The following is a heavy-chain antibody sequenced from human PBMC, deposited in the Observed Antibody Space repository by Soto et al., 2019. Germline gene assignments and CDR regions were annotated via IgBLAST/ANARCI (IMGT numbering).Heavy chain of an antibody. CDR2: ISYDGSNK. CDR1: GFTFSSYG. Sequence: QVQLVESGGGVVQPGRSLRLSCAASGFTFSSYGMHWVRQAPGKGLEWVAVISYDGSNKYYADSVKGRFTISRDNSKNTLYRQMNSLRAEDTAVYYCARGNGDYINNFDYWGQGTLVNVSS. V-gene: IGHV3-30*03. D-gene: IGHD4-17*01. CDR3: ARGNGDYINNFDY. J-gene: IGHJ4*02.